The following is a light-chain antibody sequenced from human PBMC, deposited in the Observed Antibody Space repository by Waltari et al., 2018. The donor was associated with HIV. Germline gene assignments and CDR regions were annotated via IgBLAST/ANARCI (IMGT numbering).Light chain of an antibody. J-gene: IGLJ2*01. CDR2: DVR. Sequence: QSALTPPRSVSGSPGPSVPISCTATSRVVGVYNYVPWYQQHPGKAPKRMIYDVRKRPSGVPDRFSGSKSGNTASLTISGLQAEDEADYYCCSYAGSYTVVFGGGTKLTVL. V-gene: IGLV2-11*01. CDR3: CSYAGSYTVV. CDR1: SRVVGVYNY.